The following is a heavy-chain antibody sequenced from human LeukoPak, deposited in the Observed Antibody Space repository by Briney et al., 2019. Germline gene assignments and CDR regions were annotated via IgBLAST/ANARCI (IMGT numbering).Heavy chain of an antibody. D-gene: IGHD1-14*01. CDR1: GFTFSDYS. CDR3: ARRGGNQVPFDY. J-gene: IGHJ4*02. CDR2: ITSNGDRT. Sequence: PGGSLRLSCAASGFTFSDYSMHWVRQAPGKGLEDVSAITSNGDRTYFANSVKGRFTISRDNSRNTLYLQMGSLSAEDMAVYYCARRGGNQVPFDYWGQGTLVTVSS. V-gene: IGHV3-64*01.